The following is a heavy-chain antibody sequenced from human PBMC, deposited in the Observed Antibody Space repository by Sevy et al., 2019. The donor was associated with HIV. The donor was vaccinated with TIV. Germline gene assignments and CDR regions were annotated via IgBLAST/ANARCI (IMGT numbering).Heavy chain of an antibody. J-gene: IGHJ4*02. V-gene: IGHV1-24*01. CDR3: AITKDYYDSSGCPFDY. CDR2: FDPEDGET. CDR1: GYTLSQVS. D-gene: IGHD3-22*01. Sequence: ASVKVSCKVSGYTLSQVSMHWVRQVPGKGLEWMGSFDPEDGETIYAQKFKGRLTMTEDTSTDTAYMELSSLKSEDTAVFYCAITKDYYDSSGCPFDYWGQGTLVTVSS.